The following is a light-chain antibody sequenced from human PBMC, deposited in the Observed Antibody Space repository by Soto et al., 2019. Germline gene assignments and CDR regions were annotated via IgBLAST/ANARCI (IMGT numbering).Light chain of an antibody. Sequence: DIQMTQSPTTLSASVGDRVIITCRASQRMSAWLAWYQQKPGIAPKLLIYDASSLEDGVPSRFSGGGSGTDFTLTINSLQPDDFATYYGQQYDTYPWTFGQGTKVEIK. CDR3: QQYDTYPWT. J-gene: IGKJ1*01. CDR2: DAS. CDR1: QRMSAW. V-gene: IGKV1-5*01.